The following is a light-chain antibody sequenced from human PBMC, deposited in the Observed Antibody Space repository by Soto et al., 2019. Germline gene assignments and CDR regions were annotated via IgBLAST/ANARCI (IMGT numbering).Light chain of an antibody. J-gene: IGKJ3*01. CDR1: QSVSSSY. CDR2: GAS. V-gene: IGKV3-20*01. CDR3: QHYGGSPSFT. Sequence: EIVLTQSPGTLSLSPGERATLSCRASQSVSSSYLGWYQQNPGQAPRLLIYGASGRATGIPDRFSGSGSGTDFTLTIIRLEPEDFALYYCQHYGGSPSFTFGPGTKVDIK.